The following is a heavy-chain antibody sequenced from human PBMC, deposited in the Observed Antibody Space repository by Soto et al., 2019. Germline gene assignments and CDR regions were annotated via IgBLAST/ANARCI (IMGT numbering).Heavy chain of an antibody. Sequence: QITLKESGPTLVKPTQTLTLTCAFSGFSLRTSGVGVGWIRQPPGKALEWLALIYWDGYKHYSPSLKSRLTNPQDTSKNPGGPTRAKKGPGEPAPNLWATKGGGDRILDYWGQGTLVTVSS. CDR2: IYWDGYK. CDR1: GFSLRTSGVG. J-gene: IGHJ4*02. CDR3: ATKGGGDRILDY. V-gene: IGHV2-5*02. D-gene: IGHD3-16*01.